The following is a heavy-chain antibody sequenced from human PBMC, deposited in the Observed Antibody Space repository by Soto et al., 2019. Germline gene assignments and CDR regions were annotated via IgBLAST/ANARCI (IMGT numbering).Heavy chain of an antibody. CDR1: GYTLTELS. J-gene: IGHJ5*02. D-gene: IGHD3-3*01. CDR3: ATVVTIFGVGGP. Sequence: ASVKVTCKVSGYTLTELSMHWVRQAPGKGLEWMGGFDPEDGETIYAQKFQGRVTMTEDTSTDTAYMELSSLRSEDTAVYYCATVVTIFGVGGPWGQGTLVTVSS. CDR2: FDPEDGET. V-gene: IGHV1-24*01.